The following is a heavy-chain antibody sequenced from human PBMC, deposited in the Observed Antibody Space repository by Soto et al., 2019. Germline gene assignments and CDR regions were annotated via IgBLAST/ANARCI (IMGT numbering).Heavy chain of an antibody. CDR3: ARDQRDGLRYFDWFSYYYYGMDV. CDR1: GYTFTSYG. Sequence: GASVKVSCKASGYTFTSYGISWVRQAPGQGLEWMGWISAYNGNTNYAQKLQGRVTMTTDTSTSTAYMELRSLRSDDTAVYYCARDQRDGLRYFDWFSYYYYGMDVWGQGTTVTVSS. CDR2: ISAYNGNT. D-gene: IGHD3-9*01. V-gene: IGHV1-18*01. J-gene: IGHJ6*02.